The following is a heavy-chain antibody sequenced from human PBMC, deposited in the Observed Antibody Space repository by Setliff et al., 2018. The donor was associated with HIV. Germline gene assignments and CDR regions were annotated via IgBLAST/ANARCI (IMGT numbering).Heavy chain of an antibody. Sequence: SETLSLTCTVSGDSIISVGYYWSWIRQHPGKGLEWIGYIYYSGSTNYNPSLKSRVTISVDTSKNQFSLKLTSVTAADTAVYYCARDWNHYFYYMDVWGKGTTVTVSS. CDR1: GDSIISVGYY. D-gene: IGHD1-1*01. J-gene: IGHJ6*03. CDR2: IYYSGST. CDR3: ARDWNHYFYYMDV. V-gene: IGHV4-31*03.